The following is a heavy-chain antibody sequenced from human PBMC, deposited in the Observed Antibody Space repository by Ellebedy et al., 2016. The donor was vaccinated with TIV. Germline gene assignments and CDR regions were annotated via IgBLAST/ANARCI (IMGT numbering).Heavy chain of an antibody. CDR1: GGSISSYY. J-gene: IGHJ6*02. D-gene: IGHD3-3*01. CDR3: ARDLGLTIFGVGMDV. CDR2: IYYSGST. V-gene: IGHV4-39*07. Sequence: MPSETLSLTCTVSGGSISSYYWGWIRQPPGKGLEWIGSIYYSGSTYYNPSLKSRVTISVDTSKNQFSLKLSSVTAADTAVYYCARDLGLTIFGVGMDVWGQGTTVTVSS.